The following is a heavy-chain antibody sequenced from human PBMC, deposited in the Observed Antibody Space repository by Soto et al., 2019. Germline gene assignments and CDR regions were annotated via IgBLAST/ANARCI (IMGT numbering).Heavy chain of an antibody. CDR1: GGSFSGYY. CDR2: INHSGST. CDR3: ARGPGGEGVYYYYMDV. V-gene: IGHV4-34*01. J-gene: IGHJ6*03. Sequence: PSETLSLTCAVYGGSFSGYYWSWIRQPPGKGLEWIGEINHSGSTNYNPSLKSRVTISVDTSKNQFSLKLSSVTAADTAVYYCARGPGGEGVYYYYMDVWGKGTTVTVSS. D-gene: IGHD2-21*01.